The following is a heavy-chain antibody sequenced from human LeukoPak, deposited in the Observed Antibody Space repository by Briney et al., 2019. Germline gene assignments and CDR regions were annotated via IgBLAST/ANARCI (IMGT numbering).Heavy chain of an antibody. V-gene: IGHV4-39*01. CDR1: GFTFSSYA. J-gene: IGHJ4*02. CDR2: IYYSGST. D-gene: IGHD3-3*01. Sequence: GSLRLSCAASGFTFSSYAMSWVRQAPGKGLEWIGSIYYSGSTYYNPSLKSRVTISVDTSKNQFSLKLSSVTAADTAVYYCARKRITIFGVVIDAYFDYWGQGTLVTVSS. CDR3: ARKRITIFGVVIDAYFDY.